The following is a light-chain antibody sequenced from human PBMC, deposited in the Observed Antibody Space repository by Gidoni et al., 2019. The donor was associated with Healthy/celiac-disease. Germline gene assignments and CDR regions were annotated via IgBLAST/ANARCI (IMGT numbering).Light chain of an antibody. CDR2: GAS. CDR3: QQYNNWPPMYT. CDR1: QSVSSN. J-gene: IGKJ2*01. V-gene: IGKV3-15*01. Sequence: EIVMTQSPATLSVSPGERATLSCRASQSVSSNLAWYQQKPGQAPRLLIYGASTRATGIPARFSGSGSGTEFTLTISSLQSEDFAVYYCQQYNNWPPMYTLGQXTKLEIK.